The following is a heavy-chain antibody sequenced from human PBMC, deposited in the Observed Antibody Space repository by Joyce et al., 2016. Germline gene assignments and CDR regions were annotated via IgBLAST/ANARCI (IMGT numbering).Heavy chain of an antibody. D-gene: IGHD3-10*01. CDR3: ARGFNFEGRSFFDY. V-gene: IGHV4-30-2*01. Sequence: QLQLQESGSGLVKPSQTLYLSCAVSGASVSRGGYSWSWIRQPPGKGLEWIGYIYHNWRTYSSPSLKSRVTISVDRSKNQFSLKLASVTAAGTAVYYCARGFNFEGRSFFDYWGQGALVTVSS. CDR2: IYHNWRT. CDR1: GASVSRGGYS. J-gene: IGHJ4*02.